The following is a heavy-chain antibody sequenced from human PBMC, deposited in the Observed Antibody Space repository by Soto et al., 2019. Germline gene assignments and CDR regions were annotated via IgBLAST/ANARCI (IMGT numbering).Heavy chain of an antibody. CDR1: GFTFSSYS. D-gene: IGHD4-4*01. CDR3: ARDPEIYSGKFDYGLDV. CDR2: ISSSSSYI. J-gene: IGHJ6*02. Sequence: PGGSLRLSCAASGFTFSSYSMNWVRQAPGKGLEWVSSISSSSSYIYYADSVKGRFTISRDNAKNSLYLQMNSLRAGDTAVYYCARDPEIYSGKFDYGLDVWGQGTTVTVSS. V-gene: IGHV3-21*01.